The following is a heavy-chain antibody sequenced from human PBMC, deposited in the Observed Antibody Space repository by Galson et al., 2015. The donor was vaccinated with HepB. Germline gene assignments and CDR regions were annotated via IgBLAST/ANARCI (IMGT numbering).Heavy chain of an antibody. V-gene: IGHV1-18*01. D-gene: IGHD1-1*01. CDR3: ARDSRLELRLNNYFSYGMDV. CDR2: FSGYDGST. Sequence: SVKASCKASGYNFNNYGLSWIRQAPGPGLEWMGWFSGYDGSTNYAQKFQGRVTMTADASTGTAYLELRDLRSDDTAVYYCARDSRLELRLNNYFSYGMDVWGQGSAVTVSS. J-gene: IGHJ6*02. CDR1: GYNFNNYG.